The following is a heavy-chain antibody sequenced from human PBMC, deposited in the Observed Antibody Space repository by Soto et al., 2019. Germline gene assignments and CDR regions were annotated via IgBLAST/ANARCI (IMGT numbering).Heavy chain of an antibody. CDR1: GGSISSSSYY. V-gene: IGHV4-39*01. Sequence: QLQLQESGPGLVKPSETLSLTCTVSGGSISSSSYYWGWIRQPPGKGLEWIGSIYYSGSTYYNPSLQSRVTISVDTSKNQFSLKLSSVTAADTAVYYCARYVDSSSYDWGQGTLVTVSS. D-gene: IGHD6-6*01. CDR2: IYYSGST. J-gene: IGHJ4*02. CDR3: ARYVDSSSYD.